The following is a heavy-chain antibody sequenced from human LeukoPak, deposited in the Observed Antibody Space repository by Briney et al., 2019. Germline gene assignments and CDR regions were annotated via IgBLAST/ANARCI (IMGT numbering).Heavy chain of an antibody. CDR1: GYTFTSYG. Sequence: GASVKVSCKASGYTFTSYGISWVRQAPGQGLEWMGWISAYNGNTNYAQKLQGRVTMTTDTSTSTAYMELRSLRSDDTAVYYCARDRGVAGTGCPDYWGQGTLVTVSS. J-gene: IGHJ4*02. CDR2: ISAYNGNT. CDR3: ARDRGVAGTGCPDY. V-gene: IGHV1-18*01. D-gene: IGHD6-19*01.